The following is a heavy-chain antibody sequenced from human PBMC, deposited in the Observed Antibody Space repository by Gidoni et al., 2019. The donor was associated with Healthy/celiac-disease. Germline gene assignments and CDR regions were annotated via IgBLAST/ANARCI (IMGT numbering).Heavy chain of an antibody. V-gene: IGHV3-30*18. Sequence: QVQLVESGGGVVQPGSSLRPSCAASGFTFSSYGMHWVRQAPGKGLEWVAVISYYGSNKYYADSVKGRFTISRDNSKNTLYLQMNSLRAEDTAVYYCAKDQSGGYYYYYYMDVWGKGTTVTVSS. D-gene: IGHD2-8*02. CDR3: AKDQSGGYYYYYYMDV. CDR2: ISYYGSNK. J-gene: IGHJ6*03. CDR1: GFTFSSYG.